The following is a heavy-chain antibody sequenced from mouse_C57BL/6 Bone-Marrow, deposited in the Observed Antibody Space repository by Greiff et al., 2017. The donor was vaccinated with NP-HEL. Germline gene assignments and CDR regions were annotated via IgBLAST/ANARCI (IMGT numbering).Heavy chain of an antibody. CDR2: IWWDDDK. CDR3: ARMEGVWLRRAWFAY. V-gene: IGHV8-8*01. J-gene: IGHJ3*01. CDR1: GFSLSTFGMG. Sequence: QVQLKESGPGILQPSQTLSLTCSFSGFSLSTFGMGVGWIRQPSGKGLEWLAHIWWDDDKYYNPALKSRLTISKDTSKNQVFLKIANVDTADTATYYCARMEGVWLRRAWFAYWGQGTLVTVSA. D-gene: IGHD2-2*01.